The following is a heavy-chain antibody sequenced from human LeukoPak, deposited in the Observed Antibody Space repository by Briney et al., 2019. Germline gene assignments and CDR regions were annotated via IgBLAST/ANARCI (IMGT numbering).Heavy chain of an antibody. CDR2: ISGSGGGST. Sequence: GGSLRLSCAASGFTFTSYAMSWVRQPPGKGPEWVSGISGSGGGSTYYADSVKGRFTISRDKSKNTLYLQMNSLRAEDTAVYYCARDGYSSSWSERDAFDIWGQGTMVTVSS. D-gene: IGHD6-13*01. CDR1: GFTFTSYA. CDR3: ARDGYSSSWSERDAFDI. V-gene: IGHV3-23*01. J-gene: IGHJ3*02.